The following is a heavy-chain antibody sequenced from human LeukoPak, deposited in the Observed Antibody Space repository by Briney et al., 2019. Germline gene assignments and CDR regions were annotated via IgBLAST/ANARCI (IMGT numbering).Heavy chain of an antibody. J-gene: IGHJ4*02. V-gene: IGHV1-2*02. CDR3: ARVDYAFDY. CDR2: INPNSGDT. D-gene: IGHD4-17*01. CDR1: GYTFTHYY. Sequence: ASVKVSCKTSGYTFTHYYLHWVRQAPGQGLEWMGWINPNSGDTNYAQQFQGRVTMTRDTSFTTLYMEVSRLTSDDTAVYYCARVDYAFDYWGQGTLVTVSS.